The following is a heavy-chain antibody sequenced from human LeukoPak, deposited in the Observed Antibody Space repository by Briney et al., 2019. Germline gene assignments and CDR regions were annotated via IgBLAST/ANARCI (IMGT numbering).Heavy chain of an antibody. Sequence: SETLSLTCTVSGGSISSYYWNWIRQPPGKGLEWIGYIYYSGSTNSNPSLRSRVTISVDTSKNQFSLKLNSVTAADTAVYYCARDGTPDYYDSSGDYWGQGTLVTVSS. D-gene: IGHD3-22*01. V-gene: IGHV4-59*01. CDR3: ARDGTPDYYDSSGDY. CDR2: IYYSGST. CDR1: GGSISSYY. J-gene: IGHJ4*02.